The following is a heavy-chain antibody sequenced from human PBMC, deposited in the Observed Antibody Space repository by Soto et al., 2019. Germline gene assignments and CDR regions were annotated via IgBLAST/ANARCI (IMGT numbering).Heavy chain of an antibody. J-gene: IGHJ5*02. D-gene: IGHD6-19*01. Sequence: PGGSLRLSCAASGFTLGSYAMGWVRQAPGKGLEWVSAIGSRGSTFYADSVKGRFTISRDNSKNTLYLQMNSLRAEDTALYYCATETTGWYSTWGQGTLVTVSS. CDR3: ATETTGWYST. CDR2: IGSRGST. V-gene: IGHV3-23*01. CDR1: GFTLGSYA.